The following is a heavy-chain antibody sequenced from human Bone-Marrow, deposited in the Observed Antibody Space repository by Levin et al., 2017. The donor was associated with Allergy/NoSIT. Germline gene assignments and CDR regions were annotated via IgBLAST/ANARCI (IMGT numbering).Heavy chain of an antibody. Sequence: SCAASGFTFSSYWMSWVRQAPGKGLEWVANIKQDGSEKYYVDSVKGRFTISRDNAKNSLYLQMNSLRAEDTAVYYCARAPMFWGYDAPFDYWGQGTLVTVSS. CDR3: ARAPMFWGYDAPFDY. D-gene: IGHD3-10*02. V-gene: IGHV3-7*01. CDR2: IKQDGSEK. CDR1: GFTFSSYW. J-gene: IGHJ4*02.